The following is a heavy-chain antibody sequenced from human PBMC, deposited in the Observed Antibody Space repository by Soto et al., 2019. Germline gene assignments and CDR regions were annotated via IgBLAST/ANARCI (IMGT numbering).Heavy chain of an antibody. Sequence: QLVQSGSEVKKPGSSVKVYCQASGGTFSGYVVTWVRQAPGQGLEWMGEFVPLFGTTNYAQRFSGRITITAEESTSTAYMELRTLISDDTAVYYCATHGLGVSSPPYFDNWGQGTLVTVSS. CDR1: GGTFSGYV. CDR3: ATHGLGVSSPPYFDN. CDR2: FVPLFGTT. D-gene: IGHD3-16*01. V-gene: IGHV1-69*01. J-gene: IGHJ4*02.